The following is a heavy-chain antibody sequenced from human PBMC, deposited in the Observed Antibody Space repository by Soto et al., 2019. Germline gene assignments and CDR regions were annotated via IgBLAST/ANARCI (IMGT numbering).Heavy chain of an antibody. Sequence: SETLSLTCTGSGGSISSGDYYWSWIRQPPGKGLEWIGYIYYSGSTYYNPSLKSRVTISVDTSKNQFSLKLSSVTAADTAVYYCARGLSSYSSSWYMGRPNWFDPWGQGTLVTVSS. J-gene: IGHJ5*02. D-gene: IGHD6-13*01. CDR1: GGSISSGDYY. CDR3: ARGLSSYSSSWYMGRPNWFDP. CDR2: IYYSGST. V-gene: IGHV4-30-4*01.